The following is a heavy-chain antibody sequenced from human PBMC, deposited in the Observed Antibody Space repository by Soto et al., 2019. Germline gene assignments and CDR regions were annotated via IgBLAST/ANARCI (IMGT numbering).Heavy chain of an antibody. V-gene: IGHV5-51*01. J-gene: IGHJ6*02. CDR3: ARQGPPYRGSGYSYEMDV. D-gene: IGHD2-21*01. CDR1: GFSLNTYW. CDR2: IFPGDSDT. Sequence: PGESLKISCKASGFSLNTYWIAWVRQRPGKGLEWMGAIFPGDSDTKYSPSFEGQVTISADRSTSTAYVQWDSLRASDSARYYCARQGPPYRGSGYSYEMDVWDPEPTVPLYS.